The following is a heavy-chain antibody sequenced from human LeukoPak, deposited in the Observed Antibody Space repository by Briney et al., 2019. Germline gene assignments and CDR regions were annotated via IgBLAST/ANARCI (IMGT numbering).Heavy chain of an antibody. J-gene: IGHJ3*02. Sequence: SQTLSLTCVISGDSFSSNGVAWNWIRQSPSRGLEWLGRTYYRSKWYHGTTINPDTSKNLFSLQLNSVTPEDTAVYYCARGKYSAFDIWGQGTMVTVSS. CDR1: GDSFSSNGVA. CDR3: ARGKYSAFDI. D-gene: IGHD2-21*01. V-gene: IGHV6-1*01. CDR2: TYYRSKWYH.